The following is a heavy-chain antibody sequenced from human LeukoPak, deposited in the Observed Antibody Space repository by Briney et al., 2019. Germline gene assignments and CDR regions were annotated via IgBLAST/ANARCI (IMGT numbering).Heavy chain of an antibody. CDR1: GFTFSIYA. J-gene: IGHJ4*02. D-gene: IGHD2-8*02. V-gene: IGHV3-23*01. CDR3: GKDSRTGGPRAFDS. Sequence: GGSLRLFCAASGFTFSIYAMTWVRQSPGEGREGVSTISYSWSSSYYADSVKGRFTISRDNSKNTLYLQMGSLRAEDTAIYYCGKDSRTGGPRAFDSWGQGTLVTVSS. CDR2: ISYSWSSS.